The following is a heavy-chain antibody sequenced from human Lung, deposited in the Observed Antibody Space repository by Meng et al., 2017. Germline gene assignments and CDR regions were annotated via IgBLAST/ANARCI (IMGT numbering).Heavy chain of an antibody. Sequence: QVQVLQSGAEVRNPWASVKVSCKTSGYTFIRHGITWVRQAPGQGLEWMGWISVHNGNTNYAEKFQGRVTMTTDTSTNTAYMELRSLTSDDTAVYYCARDLKPEGIATEYLDYWGQGTLVTVSS. D-gene: IGHD6-13*01. CDR1: GYTFIRHG. CDR3: ARDLKPEGIATEYLDY. CDR2: ISVHNGNT. V-gene: IGHV1-18*01. J-gene: IGHJ4*02.